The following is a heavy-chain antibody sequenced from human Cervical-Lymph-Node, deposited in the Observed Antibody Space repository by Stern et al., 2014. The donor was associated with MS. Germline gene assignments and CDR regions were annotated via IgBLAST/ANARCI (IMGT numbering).Heavy chain of an antibody. D-gene: IGHD2-2*01. Sequence: VQLVQSGAEVKEPGASVTVSCKASGYTFIAYYVHWVRQAPGQGLEWMGWITANSGATKYAQKFEGRATLTAAPPPQSSSPDPTRLRSDDTAVYYCARSDVVVVPASMVGGMDVWGQGTTVTVSS. J-gene: IGHJ6*02. CDR3: ARSDVVVVPASMVGGMDV. CDR1: GYTFIAYY. CDR2: ITANSGAT. V-gene: IGHV1-2*02.